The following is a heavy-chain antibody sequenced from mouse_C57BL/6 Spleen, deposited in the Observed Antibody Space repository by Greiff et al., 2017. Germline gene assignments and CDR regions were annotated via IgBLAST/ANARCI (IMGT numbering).Heavy chain of an antibody. CDR2: IYPGDGDT. V-gene: IGHV1-82*01. CDR3: ARSDSSGYGRFAY. D-gene: IGHD3-2*02. Sequence: LVESGPELVKPGASVKISCKASGYAFSSSWMNWVKQRPGKGLEWIGRIYPGDGDTNYNGKFKGKATLTADKSSSTAYMQLSSLTSEDSAVYFCARSDSSGYGRFAYWGQGTLVTVSA. J-gene: IGHJ3*01. CDR1: GYAFSSSW.